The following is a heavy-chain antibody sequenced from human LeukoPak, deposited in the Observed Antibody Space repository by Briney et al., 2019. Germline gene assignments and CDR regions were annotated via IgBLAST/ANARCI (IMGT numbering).Heavy chain of an antibody. V-gene: IGHV3-15*01. Sequence: GGSLRLSCAASGFTFSNAWMSWVRQAPGKGLEWVGRIKSKTDGGTTDYAAPVKGRFTISRDDSKNTLYLQMNSLKTEDTAVYYCTTRYYDILTGYYEDFDYWGQGTLVTVSS. D-gene: IGHD3-9*01. J-gene: IGHJ4*02. CDR1: GFTFSNAW. CDR2: IKSKTDGGTT. CDR3: TTRYYDILTGYYEDFDY.